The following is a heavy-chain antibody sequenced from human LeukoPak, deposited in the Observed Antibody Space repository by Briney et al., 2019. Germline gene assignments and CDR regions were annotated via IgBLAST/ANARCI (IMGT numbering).Heavy chain of an antibody. Sequence: ASVKVSCKASGYTFTTYGINWVRQAPGQGLEWMGWISGYNGNANYAQKLQGRVTMTTDTSTSTAYMELRSLRSDDTAVYYCARDLPYSSSWESIDYWGQGTLVTVSS. V-gene: IGHV1-18*01. CDR3: ARDLPYSSSWESIDY. J-gene: IGHJ4*02. D-gene: IGHD6-13*01. CDR1: GYTFTTYG. CDR2: ISGYNGNA.